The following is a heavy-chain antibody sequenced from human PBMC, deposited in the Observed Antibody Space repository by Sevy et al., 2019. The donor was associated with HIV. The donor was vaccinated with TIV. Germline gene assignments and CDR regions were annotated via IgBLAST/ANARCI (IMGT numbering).Heavy chain of an antibody. Sequence: TLSLTCTVSGGSISSYYWSWIRQPPGKGLEWIGYIYYSGSTNYNPSLKSRVTISVDTSKNQFSLKLSSVTAADTAVYYCARVTDFWSGYYPYYFDYWGQGTLVTVSS. CDR1: GGSISSYY. D-gene: IGHD3-3*01. V-gene: IGHV4-59*01. J-gene: IGHJ4*02. CDR2: IYYSGST. CDR3: ARVTDFWSGYYPYYFDY.